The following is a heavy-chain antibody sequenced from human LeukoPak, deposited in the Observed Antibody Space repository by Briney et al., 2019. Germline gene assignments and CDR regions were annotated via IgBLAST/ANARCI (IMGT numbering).Heavy chain of an antibody. J-gene: IGHJ4*02. CDR1: GGSISSYY. V-gene: IGHV4-59*01. CDR2: FYYSGST. CDR3: AGRSVVVADEIDY. D-gene: IGHD2-15*01. Sequence: SGTLSLTCTVSGGSISSYYWSWIRQPPGKGLEWIGYFYYSGSTNYNPSLKSRVTLSVDTPQNHFSLKLSTAAAPGQGVYYWAGRSVVVADEIDYWGQGTLVTVSS.